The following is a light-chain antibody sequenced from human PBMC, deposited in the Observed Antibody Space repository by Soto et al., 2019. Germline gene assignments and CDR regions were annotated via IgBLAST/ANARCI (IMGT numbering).Light chain of an antibody. Sequence: EIVMMQSPATLSVSPGERATLSCRASQSISSNLAWYQQKPGQAPRLLISGASTRATGIPARFSGSGSGTDFTLTISSLQSEDFAVYYCQQFHDWPMTFGPGTKVDIK. CDR3: QQFHDWPMT. J-gene: IGKJ3*01. V-gene: IGKV3-15*01. CDR2: GAS. CDR1: QSISSN.